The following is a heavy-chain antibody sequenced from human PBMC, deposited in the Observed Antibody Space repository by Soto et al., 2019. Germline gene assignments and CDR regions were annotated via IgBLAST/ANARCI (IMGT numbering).Heavy chain of an antibody. CDR3: ARQGSIAAAGSPDRGYYYYGMDV. V-gene: IGHV5-51*01. D-gene: IGHD6-13*01. J-gene: IGHJ6*02. Sequence: PGESLKISCKGAGYSFTSYWSGWVRQMPGKGLEWMGIIYPGDSDTRYSPSFQGQVTISADKSISTAYLQWSSLKASDTAMYYCARQGSIAAAGSPDRGYYYYGMDVWGQGTTVTVSS. CDR2: IYPGDSDT. CDR1: GYSFTSYW.